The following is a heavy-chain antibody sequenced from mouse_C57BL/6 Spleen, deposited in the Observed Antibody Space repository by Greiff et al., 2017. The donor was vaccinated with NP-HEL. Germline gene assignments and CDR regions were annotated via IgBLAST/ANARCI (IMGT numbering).Heavy chain of an antibody. J-gene: IGHJ1*03. CDR3: TTGEGYFDV. CDR1: GFNIKDDY. CDR2: IDPENGDT. Sequence: EVQLQQSGAELVRPGASVKLSCTASGFNIKDDYMHWVKQRPEQGLEWIGWIDPENGDTEYASKFQGKATITADTSSNTAYLQLSSLTSEDTAVYYCTTGEGYFDVWGTGTTVTVSS. V-gene: IGHV14-4*01.